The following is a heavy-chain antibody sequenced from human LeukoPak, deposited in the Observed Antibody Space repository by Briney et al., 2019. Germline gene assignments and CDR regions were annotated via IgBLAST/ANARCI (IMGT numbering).Heavy chain of an antibody. CDR3: ARLLGMIMFGEADAFEV. CDR1: GFTFSSYG. Sequence: GGSLRLSCAASGFTFSSYGMHWVRQAPGKGLEWVSSISRSSTYIYYADSVKGRFTISRDNAKNSLYLHMNSLRAEDTAVYYCARLLGMIMFGEADAFEVWGQGTRVTVSS. V-gene: IGHV3-21*01. J-gene: IGHJ3*01. CDR2: ISRSSTYI. D-gene: IGHD3-16*01.